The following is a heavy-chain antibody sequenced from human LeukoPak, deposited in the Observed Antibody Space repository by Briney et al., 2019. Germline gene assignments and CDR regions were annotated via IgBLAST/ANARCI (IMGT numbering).Heavy chain of an antibody. V-gene: IGHV3-23*01. CDR1: GFTFSSYA. CDR3: AKGVGYCSGGSCQQFDY. Sequence: GGSLRLSCAASGFTFSSYAMSWVRQAPGKGLEWVSAMSGGGDSTYYADSVKGRITISRDNSKNTLYLQMNSLRAEDTAVYYCAKGVGYCSGGSCQQFDYWGQGTLVTVSS. CDR2: MSGGGDST. J-gene: IGHJ4*02. D-gene: IGHD2-15*01.